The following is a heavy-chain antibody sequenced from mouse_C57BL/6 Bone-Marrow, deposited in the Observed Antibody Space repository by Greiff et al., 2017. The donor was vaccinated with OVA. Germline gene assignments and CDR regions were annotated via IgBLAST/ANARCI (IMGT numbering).Heavy chain of an antibody. J-gene: IGHJ4*01. D-gene: IGHD1-1*01. CDR2: INPKNGGT. V-gene: IGHV1-22*01. CDR3: AREFITTVVAPLDY. Sequence: VQLQQSGPELVKPGASVKLSCKASGYTFTDYNMHWVKQSHGKSLEWIGYINPKNGGTSYNQKFKGKATLTVNKSSSTAYMELRSLTSEESAVYYCAREFITTVVAPLDYWGQGTTVTVSS. CDR1: GYTFTDYN.